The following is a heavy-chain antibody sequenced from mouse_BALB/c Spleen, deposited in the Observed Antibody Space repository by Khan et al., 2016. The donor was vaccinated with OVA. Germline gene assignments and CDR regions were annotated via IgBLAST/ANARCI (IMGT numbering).Heavy chain of an antibody. CDR1: GYTFTSYW. Sequence: QVQLQQSGAELAKPGASVKMSCKASGYTFTSYWMHWVKQRPGQGLEWIGFINPTTGYTEYNQKFKDKATLHADKSSSTAYMQLSSLTSEDSAVYYCARSPTMITQFSYWGQGTLVTVSS. J-gene: IGHJ3*01. D-gene: IGHD2-4*01. V-gene: IGHV1-7*01. CDR2: INPTTGYT. CDR3: ARSPTMITQFSY.